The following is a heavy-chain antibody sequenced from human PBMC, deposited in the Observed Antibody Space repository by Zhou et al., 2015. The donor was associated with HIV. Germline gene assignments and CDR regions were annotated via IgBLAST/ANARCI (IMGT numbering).Heavy chain of an antibody. CDR2: IIPIFGTA. Sequence: QVQLVQSGAEVKKPGSSVKVSCKASGGTFSSYAISWVRQAPGQGLEWMGGIIPIFGTANYAQKFQGRVTITADESTSTAYMELSSLRSEDTAVYYCARESGPAFQLGYCSGGSCYSSSYFDYWGQGTLVTVSS. CDR1: GGTFSSYA. V-gene: IGHV1-69*01. J-gene: IGHJ4*02. D-gene: IGHD2-15*01. CDR3: ARESGPAFQLGYCSGGSCYSSSYFDY.